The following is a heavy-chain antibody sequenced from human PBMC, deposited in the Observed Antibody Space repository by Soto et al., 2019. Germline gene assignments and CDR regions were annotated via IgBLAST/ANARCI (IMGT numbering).Heavy chain of an antibody. D-gene: IGHD6-13*01. V-gene: IGHV1-3*01. CDR3: ARDKQQLVRTYYYYYGMDV. CDR2: ITAGNGHT. Sequence: TSVKVSCKASGYTFTSYAMHWVRQAPGQRLEWMGWITAGNGHTKYSQKIQGRVTITRDTSASTAYMELSSLRSEDTAVSYCARDKQQLVRTYYYYYGMDVWGQGNTVT. CDR1: GYTFTSYA. J-gene: IGHJ6*02.